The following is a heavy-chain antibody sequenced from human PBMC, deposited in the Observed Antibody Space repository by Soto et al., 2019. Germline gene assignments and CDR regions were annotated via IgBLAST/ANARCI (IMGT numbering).Heavy chain of an antibody. CDR1: GGSFSGYY. J-gene: IGHJ6*02. Sequence: SETLSLTCAVYGGSFSGYYWIWIRQPPGKGLEWIGEINHSGSTNYNPSLKSRVTISVDTSKNQFSLKLSSVTAADTAVYYCARGPTSIAARWYYYYYGMDVWGQGTTVTVSS. V-gene: IGHV4-34*01. D-gene: IGHD6-6*01. CDR2: INHSGST. CDR3: ARGPTSIAARWYYYYYGMDV.